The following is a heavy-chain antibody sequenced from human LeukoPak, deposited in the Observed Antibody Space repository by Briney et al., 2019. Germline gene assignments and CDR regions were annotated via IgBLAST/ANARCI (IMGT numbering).Heavy chain of an antibody. J-gene: IGHJ4*02. Sequence: GGSLRLSCAASGFTFSSYAMSWVRQAPGKGLEWVSTISSSGGTTYYADSVKGRFTISRDNSKNTVYLQMNSLRADDTARYYCAKRDMGYWGQGTLVTVSS. V-gene: IGHV3-23*01. CDR2: ISSSGGTT. CDR3: AKRDMGY. CDR1: GFTFSSYA.